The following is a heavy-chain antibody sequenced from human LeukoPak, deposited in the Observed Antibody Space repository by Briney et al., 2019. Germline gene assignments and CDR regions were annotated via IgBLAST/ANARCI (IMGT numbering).Heavy chain of an antibody. V-gene: IGHV3-23*01. CDR2: ISGSGGST. D-gene: IGHD5-18*01. Sequence: GGSLRLSCAASGFTFSNYAMSWVRQAPGKGLEWVSGISGSGGSTYYANSVKGRFTISRDNSKNTLYLQMNSLRAEDTAVYYCAKVVDTAMVTGYYYGMDVWGQGTTVTVSS. CDR3: AKVVDTAMVTGYYYGMDV. J-gene: IGHJ6*02. CDR1: GFTFSNYA.